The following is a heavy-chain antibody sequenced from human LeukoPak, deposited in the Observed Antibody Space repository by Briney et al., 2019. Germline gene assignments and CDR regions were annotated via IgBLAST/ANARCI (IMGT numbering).Heavy chain of an antibody. D-gene: IGHD3-3*01. CDR1: GGSFSGYY. V-gene: IGHV4-34*01. CDR3: ARWRGYYYGMDV. Sequence: SETLSLTCAVYGGSFSGYYWSWIRQPPGKGLEWIGEINHSGSTNYNPSLKSRVTISVDTSKNQFSLKLSSVTAADTAVYYCARWRGYYYGMDVWGQGTTVTVSS. J-gene: IGHJ6*02. CDR2: INHSGST.